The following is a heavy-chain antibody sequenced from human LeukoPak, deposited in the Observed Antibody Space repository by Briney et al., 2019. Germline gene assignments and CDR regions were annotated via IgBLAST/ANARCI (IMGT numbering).Heavy chain of an antibody. V-gene: IGHV4-34*01. CDR1: GGSFSGYY. D-gene: IGHD2-15*01. CDR2: INHSGST. CDR3: ARRRLVAANWFDP. J-gene: IGHJ5*02. Sequence: PSETLSLTCAVYGGSFSGYYWSWIRQPPGKGLEWIGEINHSGSTNYNPPLKSRVTISVDTSKNQFSLKLSSVTAADTAVYYCARRRLVAANWFDPWGQGTLVTVSS.